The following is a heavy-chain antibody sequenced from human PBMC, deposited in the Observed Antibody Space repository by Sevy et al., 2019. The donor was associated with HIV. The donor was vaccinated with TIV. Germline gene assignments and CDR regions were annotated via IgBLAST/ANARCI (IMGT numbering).Heavy chain of an antibody. CDR2: IIPIFGTA. J-gene: IGHJ4*01. CDR3: ARVARDGYNLGLFDY. D-gene: IGHD5-12*01. Sequence: ASVKVSCKASGGTFSSYAISWVRQAPGQGLEWMGGIIPIFGTANYAQKFQGRVTITADESTSTAYMELSSLRSEDTAVYYCARVARDGYNLGLFDYWGHGTLVTVSS. V-gene: IGHV1-69*13. CDR1: GGTFSSYA.